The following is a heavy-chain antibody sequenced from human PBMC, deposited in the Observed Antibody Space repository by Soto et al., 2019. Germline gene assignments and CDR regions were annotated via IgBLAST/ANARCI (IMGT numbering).Heavy chain of an antibody. Sequence: QVQLQQWGAGLLKPSETLSLTCAVYGGAFSDYYWSWIRQPPGKGLEWIGEIDHIWTTSYNPSLKSRVTISADMTEKQFSLTLTSVTAADTALYYCERDRNLRIWGQGTLVAVSS. D-gene: IGHD1-7*01. CDR3: ERDRNLRI. V-gene: IGHV4-34*01. CDR2: IDHIWTT. CDR1: GGAFSDYY. J-gene: IGHJ4*02.